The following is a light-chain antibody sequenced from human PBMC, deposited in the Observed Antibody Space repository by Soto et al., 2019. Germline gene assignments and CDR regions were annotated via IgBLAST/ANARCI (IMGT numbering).Light chain of an antibody. CDR1: QSVSSY. CDR2: DAS. Sequence: EIVLTQSPATLSLSPGERAPLSCRASQSVSSYLAWYQQKPGQAPRLLIYDASNRATGIPARFSGSGSGTDFTLTISSLEPEDFAVYYCQQYGSSGTFGQGTKVDIK. J-gene: IGKJ1*01. CDR3: QQYGSSGT. V-gene: IGKV3-11*01.